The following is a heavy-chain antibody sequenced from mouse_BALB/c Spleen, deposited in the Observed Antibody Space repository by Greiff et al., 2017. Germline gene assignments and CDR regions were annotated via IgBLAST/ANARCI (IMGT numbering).Heavy chain of an antibody. CDR3: ARDRYYGSRRSYAMDY. J-gene: IGHJ4*01. CDR1: GFTFSSYG. V-gene: IGHV5-6-3*01. D-gene: IGHD1-1*01. Sequence: EVMLVESGGGLVQPGGSLKLSCAASGFTFSSYGMSWVRQTPDKRLELVATINSNGGSTYYPDSVKGRFTISRDNAKNTLYLQMSSLKSEDTAMYYCARDRYYGSRRSYAMDYWGQGTSVTVSS. CDR2: INSNGGST.